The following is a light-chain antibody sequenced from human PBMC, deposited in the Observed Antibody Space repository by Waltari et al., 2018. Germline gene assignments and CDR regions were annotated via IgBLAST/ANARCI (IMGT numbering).Light chain of an antibody. CDR3: QQYNRWPPIT. V-gene: IGKV3-15*01. CDR2: AAS. CDR1: QSVADN. Sequence: IVMTQSPATLSLSPGERATLSCRASQSVADNIAWYQQKPGQAPRLLIYAASARATGIPARFTVSGSGTEFTLTISSLQSEDFAVYFCQQYNRWPPITFGPGTKVEI. J-gene: IGKJ3*01.